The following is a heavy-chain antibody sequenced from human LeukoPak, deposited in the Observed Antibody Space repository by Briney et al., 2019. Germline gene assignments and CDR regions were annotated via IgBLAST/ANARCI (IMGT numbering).Heavy chain of an antibody. V-gene: IGHV3-48*04. J-gene: IGHJ6*02. Sequence: GGSLRLSCAASGFTFSSYSMNWVRQAPGKGLEWVSYISSSSSTIYYADSVKGRFTISRDNAKNSLYLQMNSLRAEDTAVYYAYYYDSRALYGMDVWGQGTTVTVSS. CDR2: ISSSSSTI. CDR1: GFTFSSYS. D-gene: IGHD3-22*01. CDR3: YYYDSRALYGMDV.